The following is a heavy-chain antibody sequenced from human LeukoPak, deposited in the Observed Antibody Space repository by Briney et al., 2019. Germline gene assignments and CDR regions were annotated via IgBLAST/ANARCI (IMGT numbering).Heavy chain of an antibody. CDR1: GYTFTSYG. J-gene: IGHJ6*03. Sequence: GASVKVSCKASGYTFTSYGISWVRQAPGQGLEWMGWISAYNGNTNYAQKLQGRVTMTTDTSTSTAYMELRSLRSDDTAVYYCARGVLVVPRRVYYYYYMDVWGKGTTVTVSS. CDR2: ISAYNGNT. CDR3: ARGVLVVPRRVYYYYYMDV. V-gene: IGHV1-18*01. D-gene: IGHD2-2*01.